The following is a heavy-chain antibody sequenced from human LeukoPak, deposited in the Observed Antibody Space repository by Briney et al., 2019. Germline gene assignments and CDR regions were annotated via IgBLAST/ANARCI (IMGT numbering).Heavy chain of an antibody. CDR1: GFTFSGYD. V-gene: IGHV3-13*04. J-gene: IGHJ4*02. D-gene: IGHD3-22*01. CDR3: AKDYYDSSGYSRYYFDY. CDR2: IGTVGDT. Sequence: GGSLRLSCAASGFTFSGYDFHWVRQATGRGLEWVSAIGTVGDTHYLDSVKGRFTISRDNSKNTLYLQMNSLRAEDTAVYYCAKDYYDSSGYSRYYFDYWGQGTLVTVSS.